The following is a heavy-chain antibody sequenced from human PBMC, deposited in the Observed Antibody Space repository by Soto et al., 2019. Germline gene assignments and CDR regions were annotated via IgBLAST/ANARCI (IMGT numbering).Heavy chain of an antibody. Sequence: SETLSLNCTVSGCSISRSDYYWGWIRQPPGKGLEWIGSIYYSGNTLYNPSLQSRVTISVDTSKNQFTLNLRSLTAADKAVYYCVRRYGLGSPNWSDPRGKGTLVTVSS. D-gene: IGHD3-10*01. CDR3: VRRYGLGSPNWSDP. J-gene: IGHJ5*02. V-gene: IGHV4-39*01. CDR1: GCSISRSDYY. CDR2: IYYSGNT.